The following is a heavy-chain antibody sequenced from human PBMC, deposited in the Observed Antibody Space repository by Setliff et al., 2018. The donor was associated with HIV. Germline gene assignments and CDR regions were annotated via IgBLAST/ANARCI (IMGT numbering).Heavy chain of an antibody. CDR1: GFPFSAYS. CDR2: IYTSSSTI. Sequence: QPGGSLRLSCVGSGFPFSAYSLSWVRMAPGKGLEWIAYIYTSSSTIHYGDSVKGRFTISRDNAKNSVYLQMNSLRAEDTAVYYCARREYNYVPRAFDLWGQGTMVTVSS. V-gene: IGHV3-48*01. CDR3: ARREYNYVPRAFDL. D-gene: IGHD5-18*01. J-gene: IGHJ3*01.